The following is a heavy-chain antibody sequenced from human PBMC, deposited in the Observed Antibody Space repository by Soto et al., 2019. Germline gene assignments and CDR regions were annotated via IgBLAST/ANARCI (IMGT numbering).Heavy chain of an antibody. D-gene: IGHD1-26*01. CDR1: GFTFSDHY. J-gene: IGHJ6*02. V-gene: IGHV3-72*01. Sequence: EVQLVESGGGLVQPGGSLRLSCAASGFTFSDHYMDWVRQAPGKGLEWVGRTRTKANSYTTEYAASVKGRFTISRDDSKNSLYLQMNSLKTEDTAGYYCARGEWVPYGMDVWGQGTTVTVSS. CDR3: ARGEWVPYGMDV. CDR2: TRTKANSYTT.